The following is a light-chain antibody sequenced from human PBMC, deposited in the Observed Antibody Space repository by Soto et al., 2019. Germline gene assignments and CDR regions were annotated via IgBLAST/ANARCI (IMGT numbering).Light chain of an antibody. CDR1: QSVASNF. CDR3: QQYGSSPWS. Sequence: ENVLTQSPGTLSLSPGERATLSCRASQSVASNFLAWYQQKPGQSPRLLIYGASSRATGLPDRFNGAGSGTDFTLTISRLEPEDFAVYYCQQYGSSPWSFGQGTKVEIK. CDR2: GAS. J-gene: IGKJ1*01. V-gene: IGKV3-20*01.